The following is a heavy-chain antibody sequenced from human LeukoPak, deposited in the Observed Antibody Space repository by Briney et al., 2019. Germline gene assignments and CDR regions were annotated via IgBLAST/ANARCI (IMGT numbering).Heavy chain of an antibody. CDR3: ARGDKGYCSGGSCRGAFDI. CDR1: DYTFTNYG. J-gene: IGHJ3*02. V-gene: IGHV1-18*01. CDR2: ISAYNGNT. D-gene: IGHD2-15*01. Sequence: GASVKVSCKASDYTFTNYGISWVRQGPGQGLEWMGWISAYNGNTNYAQKLQGRVTMTTDTSTGTAYMELRSLRSDDTAMYYCARGDKGYCSGGSCRGAFDIWGQGTMVTVSS.